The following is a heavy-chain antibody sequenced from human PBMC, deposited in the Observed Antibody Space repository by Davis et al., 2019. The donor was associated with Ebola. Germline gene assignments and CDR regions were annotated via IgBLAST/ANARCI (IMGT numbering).Heavy chain of an antibody. CDR1: GYTFTSYG. CDR2: IIPIFGTT. J-gene: IGHJ5*02. CDR3: ARGMTTVTTHWFDP. Sequence: SVKVSCKASGYTFTSYGISWVRQPPGQGLEWMGGIIPIFGTTNYAQKFQGRVTITADESTSTAYMELRSLRSGDTAVYYCARGMTTVTTHWFDPWGQGTLVTVSS. V-gene: IGHV1-69*13. D-gene: IGHD4-11*01.